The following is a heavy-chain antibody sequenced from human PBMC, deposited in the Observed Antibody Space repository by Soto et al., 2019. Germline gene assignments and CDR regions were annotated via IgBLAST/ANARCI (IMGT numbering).Heavy chain of an antibody. V-gene: IGHV4-30-4*01. Sequence: SETLSVTSSVSGGSIRGGDYYWSWISQPPGKGLEWIGYIYYSGSTYYNPSLKSRVTISVDTSKNQFSLKLSSVTAADTAVYYCARAPPLKYTYGLRGAFDIWGQGTMVTVSS. D-gene: IGHD5-18*01. CDR3: ARAPPLKYTYGLRGAFDI. CDR2: IYYSGST. J-gene: IGHJ3*02. CDR1: GGSIRGGDYY.